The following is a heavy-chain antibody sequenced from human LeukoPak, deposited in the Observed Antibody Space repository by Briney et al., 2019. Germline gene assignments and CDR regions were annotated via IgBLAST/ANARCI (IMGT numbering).Heavy chain of an antibody. D-gene: IGHD1-26*01. Sequence: GGSLRLSCSASGFTFSNYDIHWVRQATGKGLEWVSAIGSRGDTYYIDSVKGRFTISRESAKNSLYLQMNSLRAEDTAVYYCVRQPDSARYGFDFWGQGTLVTVSS. J-gene: IGHJ4*02. CDR3: VRQPDSARYGFDF. V-gene: IGHV3-13*01. CDR2: IGSRGDT. CDR1: GFTFSNYD.